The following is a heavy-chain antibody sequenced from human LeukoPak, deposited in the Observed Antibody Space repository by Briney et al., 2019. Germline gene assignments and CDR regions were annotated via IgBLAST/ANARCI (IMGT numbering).Heavy chain of an antibody. V-gene: IGHV3-7*03. CDR2: IKQDGSEK. CDR3: ARDQAVTPLSFFFDY. D-gene: IGHD4-17*01. J-gene: IGHJ4*02. Sequence: PGGSLRLSCAASGFTFSSYWMSWVRQAPGKGLEWVANIKQDGSEKYYVDSVKGRFTISRDNAKNSLYPQMNSLRAEDTAVYYCARDQAVTPLSFFFDYWGQGTLVTVSS. CDR1: GFTFSSYW.